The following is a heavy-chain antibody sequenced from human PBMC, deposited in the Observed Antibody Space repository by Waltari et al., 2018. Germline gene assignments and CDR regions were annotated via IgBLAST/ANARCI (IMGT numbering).Heavy chain of an antibody. CDR3: AHSYHYDYIWGSYRPYYFDY. CDR1: GFSLSTSGVG. CDR2: IYWNDGK. V-gene: IGHV2-5*01. J-gene: IGHJ4*02. D-gene: IGHD3-16*02. Sequence: QITLKESGPTLVKPTQTLTLTCTFSGFSLSTSGVGVGWIRQPPGKALERLALIYWNDGKGYSPSLKSRLTITKDPAKNQVVLTMTNMYPVDTATYYCAHSYHYDYIWGSYRPYYFDYWGQGTLVTVSS.